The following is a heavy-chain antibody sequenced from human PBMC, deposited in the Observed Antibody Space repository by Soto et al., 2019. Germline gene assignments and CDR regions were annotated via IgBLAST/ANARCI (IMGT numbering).Heavy chain of an antibody. Sequence: VQLVESGGGVVQPGRSLRLSCAASGFTFSSDGMHWVRQAPGKGLEWVAVISYDGSNKYYADSVKGRFTISRDNSKNTLYLQMNSLRAEDTAVYYCAKDQEWLPFDPWGQGTLVTVSS. CDR3: AKDQEWLPFDP. V-gene: IGHV3-30*18. D-gene: IGHD6-19*01. CDR1: GFTFSSDG. CDR2: ISYDGSNK. J-gene: IGHJ5*02.